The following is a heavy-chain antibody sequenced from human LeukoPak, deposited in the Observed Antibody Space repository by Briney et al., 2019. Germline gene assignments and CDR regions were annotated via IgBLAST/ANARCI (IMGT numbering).Heavy chain of an antibody. V-gene: IGHV3-30*18. J-gene: IGHJ6*03. CDR2: ISYDGSNK. Sequence: GGSLRLSCAASGFTFSSYGMHWVRQAPGKGLEWVAVISYDGSNKYYADSVKGRFTISRDNSKNTLYLQMNSLRAEDTAVYYCAKGSSDCSSTSCYRASYYMDVWGKGTTVTVSS. D-gene: IGHD2-2*02. CDR1: GFTFSSYG. CDR3: AKGSSDCSSTSCYRASYYMDV.